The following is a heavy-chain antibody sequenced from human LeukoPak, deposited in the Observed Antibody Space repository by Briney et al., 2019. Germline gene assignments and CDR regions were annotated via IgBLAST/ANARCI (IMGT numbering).Heavy chain of an antibody. Sequence: PSETLSLTCTVSGGSISGYFGSWIRKPPGKGLDRNGYINSSWSTNYNPSLRVCVTISVNTSKNQFSVKLSSVTAADTAVYYCARGGIGSGSYNWFDPRGQGTLVTVSS. D-gene: IGHD3-10*01. V-gene: IGHV4-59*01. J-gene: IGHJ5*02. CDR2: INSSWST. CDR1: GGSISGYF. CDR3: ARGGIGSGSYNWFDP.